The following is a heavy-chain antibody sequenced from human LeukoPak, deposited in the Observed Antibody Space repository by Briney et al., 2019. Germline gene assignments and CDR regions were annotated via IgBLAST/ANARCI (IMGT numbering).Heavy chain of an antibody. CDR2: IYYSGTT. J-gene: IGHJ4*02. D-gene: IGHD6-13*01. V-gene: IGHV4-59*01. CDR1: GGSISSYY. CDR3: ARGVYIAAAQYGY. Sequence: SGTLSLTCTVSGGSISSYYWSWIRQPPGKGLEWIGYIYYSGTTNYNPSLKSRVTISVDSSKNQFSLKLSSVTAADTAVYYCARGVYIAAAQYGYWGQGTLVTVSS.